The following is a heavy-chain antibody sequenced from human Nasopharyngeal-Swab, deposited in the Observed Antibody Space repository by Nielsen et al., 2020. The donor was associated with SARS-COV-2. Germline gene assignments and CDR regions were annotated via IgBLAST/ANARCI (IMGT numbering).Heavy chain of an antibody. D-gene: IGHD6-13*01. CDR2: ISSSSSTI. CDR3: AKEEAAAGFWYFDL. Sequence: GGSLRLSCAASGFTFSSYSMNWVRQAPGKGLEWVSYISSSSSTIYYADSVKGRFTISRDNAKNSLYLQMNSLRDEDTAVYCCAKEEAAAGFWYFDLWGRGTLVTVSS. V-gene: IGHV3-48*02. CDR1: GFTFSSYS. J-gene: IGHJ2*01.